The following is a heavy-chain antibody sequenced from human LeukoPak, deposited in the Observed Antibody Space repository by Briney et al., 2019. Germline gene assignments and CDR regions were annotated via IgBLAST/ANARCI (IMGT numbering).Heavy chain of an antibody. D-gene: IGHD5-18*01. CDR2: INHSGST. CDR3: ARGQPRYYYMDV. J-gene: IGHJ6*03. CDR1: GGSFSGYY. V-gene: IGHV4-34*01. Sequence: SETLSLTCAVYGGSFSGYYWSWIRQPPGKGLEWIGEINHSGSTNYNPSLKSRVTISVDTSKNQFSLKLSSVTAADTAVYYCARGQPRYYYMDVWGKGTTVTISS.